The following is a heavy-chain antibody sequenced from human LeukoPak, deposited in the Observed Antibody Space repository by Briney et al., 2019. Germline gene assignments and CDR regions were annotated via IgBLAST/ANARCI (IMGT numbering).Heavy chain of an antibody. V-gene: IGHV4-39*07. J-gene: IGHJ3*02. Sequence: PSETLSLTCTASGGSISSSSYYWGWIRQPPGKGLEWIGSVYYTGASYYNPSLKSRVTISIDTSKKHFSLKLTSVTAADTAVYYCARIPQWELSNDAFDIWGQGTMVTVSS. CDR3: ARIPQWELSNDAFDI. CDR1: GGSISSSSYY. CDR2: VYYTGAS. D-gene: IGHD1-26*01.